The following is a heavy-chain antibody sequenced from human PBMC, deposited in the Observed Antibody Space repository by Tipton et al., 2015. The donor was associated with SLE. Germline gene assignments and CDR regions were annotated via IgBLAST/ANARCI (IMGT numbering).Heavy chain of an antibody. V-gene: IGHV1-2*02. CDR3: ARTRRGPMLGALGDALDI. CDR1: GYTFTGYY. CDR2: INPNSGGT. J-gene: IGHJ3*02. Sequence: QLVQSGADVKKPGASVKVSCKASGYTFTGYYMHWVRQAPGQGLEWMGWINPNSGGTNYAQKFQGRVTMTRDTSISTAYMELSRLRSDDTAVYYCARTRRGPMLGALGDALDIWGQGTMITVSS. D-gene: IGHD1-26*01.